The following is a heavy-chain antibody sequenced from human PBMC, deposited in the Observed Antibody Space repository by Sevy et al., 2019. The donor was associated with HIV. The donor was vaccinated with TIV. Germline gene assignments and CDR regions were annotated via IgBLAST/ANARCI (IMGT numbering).Heavy chain of an antibody. CDR1: GFTFSSYS. D-gene: IGHD3-16*02. V-gene: IGHV3-21*01. CDR2: ISSSSSYI. J-gene: IGHJ4*02. Sequence: LTCAASGFTFSSYSMNWVRQAPGKGLEWVSSISSSSSYIYYADSVKGRFTISRDNAKSSLYLQMNSLRAEDTAVYYCARVRLRELSFFDYWGQGTLVTVSS. CDR3: ARVRLRELSFFDY.